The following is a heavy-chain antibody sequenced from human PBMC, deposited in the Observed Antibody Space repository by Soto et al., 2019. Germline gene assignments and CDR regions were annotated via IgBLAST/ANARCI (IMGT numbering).Heavy chain of an antibody. D-gene: IGHD4-17*01. V-gene: IGHV3-15*01. CDR3: TTTVNTKNY. Sequence: PGGSLRLSCAASGFTFSNAWMSWVRQAPGKGLEWVDRIKSKTDGGTTDYAAPVKGRFTISRDDSKNTLYLQMNSLKTEGTAVYYCTTTVNTKNYWAQGTLVTVSS. CDR2: IKSKTDGGTT. CDR1: GFTFSNAW. J-gene: IGHJ4*02.